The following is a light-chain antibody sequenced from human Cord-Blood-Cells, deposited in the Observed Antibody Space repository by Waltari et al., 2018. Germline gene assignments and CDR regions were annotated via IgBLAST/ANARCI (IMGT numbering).Light chain of an antibody. J-gene: IGKJ2*01. Sequence: DIQMTQSPSSLSASVGDRVTIPCRASQSISSYLNWYQQKPGKAPTLLLYAASSLQSGVPSRFSGSGSGTDFTLTISSLQPEDFATYYCQQSYSTPYTFGQGTKLEIK. CDR1: QSISSY. CDR3: QQSYSTPYT. V-gene: IGKV1-39*01. CDR2: AAS.